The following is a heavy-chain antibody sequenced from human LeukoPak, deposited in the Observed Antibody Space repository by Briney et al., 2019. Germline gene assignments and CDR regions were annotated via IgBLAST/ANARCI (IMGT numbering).Heavy chain of an antibody. J-gene: IGHJ4*02. D-gene: IGHD2-8*02. V-gene: IGHV4-59*01. CDR1: DDSISDYY. CDR3: TRGAGWFIDY. Sequence: SETLSLTCTVSDDSISDYYRGWIRQPPGKGLEWIGYFHNSGTSTYNPSLKSRVTISADTSKNQFSLKLNSLTTADTAVYYCTRGAGWFIDYWGQGILVTVSS. CDR2: FHNSGTS.